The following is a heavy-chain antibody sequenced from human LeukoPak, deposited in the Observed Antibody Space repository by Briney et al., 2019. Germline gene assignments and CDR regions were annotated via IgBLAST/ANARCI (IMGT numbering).Heavy chain of an antibody. J-gene: IGHJ4*02. V-gene: IGHV5-51*01. Sequence: GESLKISCQGSGYSFTSYWIGWVRQMPGKGLEWMGTIYPGDSDTRYSPSFQGQVTISVDKSISTAYLQWSSLKASDTAMYYCARPIGSSSWFPLDYWGQGTLVTVSS. CDR3: ARPIGSSSWFPLDY. CDR2: IYPGDSDT. CDR1: GYSFTSYW. D-gene: IGHD6-13*01.